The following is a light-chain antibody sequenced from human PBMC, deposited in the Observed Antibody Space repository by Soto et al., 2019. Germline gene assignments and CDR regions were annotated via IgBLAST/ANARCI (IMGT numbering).Light chain of an antibody. V-gene: IGKV1-17*03. CDR2: AAS. Sequence: DIQMTQSPSAMSASVGDRVTITCRASQGISNFSVWFQQKPGEVPKRLIYAASSLQSGVPSRFSGSGFGTEFTLTISNLQPEDFATYYCLQHKSYPHTFGQGTKLEIK. CDR3: LQHKSYPHT. J-gene: IGKJ2*01. CDR1: QGISNF.